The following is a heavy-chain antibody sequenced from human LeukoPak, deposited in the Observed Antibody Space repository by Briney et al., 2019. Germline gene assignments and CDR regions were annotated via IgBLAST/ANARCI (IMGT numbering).Heavy chain of an antibody. J-gene: IGHJ6*02. CDR2: IYYSGST. V-gene: IGHV4-59*08. CDR1: GGSISSYY. CDR3: ARFRATILDYYYYGMDV. D-gene: IGHD3-9*01. Sequence: SETLSLTCTVSGGSISSYYWSWIRQPPGKGLEWIGYIYYSGSTNYNPSLKSRVTISVDTSKNQFSLKLSSMTAADTAVYYCARFRATILDYYYYGMDVWGQGTTVTVSS.